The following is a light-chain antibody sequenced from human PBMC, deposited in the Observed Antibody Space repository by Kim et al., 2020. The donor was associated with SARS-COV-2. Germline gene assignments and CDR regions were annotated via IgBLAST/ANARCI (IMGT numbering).Light chain of an antibody. J-gene: IGLJ3*02. CDR3: LLYYDGSHLGV. V-gene: IGLV7-43*01. CDR1: SEAVTSGFY. CDR2: NTG. Sequence: QAVVTQEPSLTVSPGETVTLTCASSSEAVTSGFYANWFQQKPGQAPRSLIYNTGDRHSWTPARFSGSLLGDKAALTLSGVQPEDEADYYCLLYYDGSHLGVFGGGTQLTVL.